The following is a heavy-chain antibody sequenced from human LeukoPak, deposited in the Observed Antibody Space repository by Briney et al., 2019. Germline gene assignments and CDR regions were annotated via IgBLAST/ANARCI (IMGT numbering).Heavy chain of an antibody. CDR1: GFTFSSYS. D-gene: IGHD6-13*01. Sequence: PGGSLRLSCAASGFTFSSYSMNWVRQAPGKGLEWVSSISSSSSYIHYADSVKGRFTISRDNAKNSLYLQMNSLRAEDTAVYYCASLGEQQLVRNRDYWGQGTLVTVSS. CDR3: ASLGEQQLVRNRDY. J-gene: IGHJ4*02. V-gene: IGHV3-21*01. CDR2: ISSSSSYI.